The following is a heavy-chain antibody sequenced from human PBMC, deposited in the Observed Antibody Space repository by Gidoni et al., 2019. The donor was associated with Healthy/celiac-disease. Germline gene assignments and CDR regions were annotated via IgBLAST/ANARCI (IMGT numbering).Heavy chain of an antibody. CDR3: ARLWFEYGMDV. CDR1: GGSISSSSYY. Sequence: QLQLQESGPGLVKPSETLSLTCTVSGGSISSSSYYWGWIRQPPGKGLEWIGSIYYSGSTYYHPSLKSRVTISVDTSKNQFSLKLSSVTAADTAVYYCARLWFEYGMDVWGQGTTVTVSS. V-gene: IGHV4-39*01. D-gene: IGHD3-10*01. CDR2: IYYSGST. J-gene: IGHJ6*02.